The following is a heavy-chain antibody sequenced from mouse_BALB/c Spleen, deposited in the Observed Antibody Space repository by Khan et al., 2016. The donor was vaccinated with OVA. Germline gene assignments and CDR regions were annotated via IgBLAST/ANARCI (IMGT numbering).Heavy chain of an antibody. J-gene: IGHJ4*01. CDR2: ISYSGST. CDR1: GYSITTNYA. Sequence: EVQLVESGPGLVKPSQSLSLTCTVTGYSITTNYAWDWIRQFPGNKLEWMGYISYSGSTSYNPSLKSRISITRDTSKNQFFLQLNSVTTEDTATNYCARKNYYGYAVDYWGQGTLVTVSP. V-gene: IGHV3-2*02. D-gene: IGHD1-1*01. CDR3: ARKNYYGYAVDY.